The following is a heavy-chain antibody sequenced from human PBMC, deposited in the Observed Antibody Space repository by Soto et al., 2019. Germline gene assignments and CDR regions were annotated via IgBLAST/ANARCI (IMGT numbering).Heavy chain of an antibody. J-gene: IGHJ6*02. V-gene: IGHV3-21*01. Sequence: PCWSLRLSCAASGFTFSPDTMKCIRQAPGKWLEWVSSISGSSTYIYFADSVKGRVTTSRDNAKNSLYLQMNSLRAEDTAVYYCAREGGTNGNPDYYYYGMDVWGQGTTVTVSS. CDR3: AREGGTNGNPDYYYYGMDV. CDR2: ISGSSTYI. CDR1: GFTFSPDT. D-gene: IGHD2-8*01.